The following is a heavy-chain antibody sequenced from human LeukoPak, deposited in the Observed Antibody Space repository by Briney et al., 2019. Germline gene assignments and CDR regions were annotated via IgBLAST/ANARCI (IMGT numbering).Heavy chain of an antibody. J-gene: IGHJ4*02. V-gene: IGHV3-53*01. CDR1: GFTVSSSY. CDR2: IYSGGST. D-gene: IGHD3-3*01. CDR3: AGDYDFD. Sequence: GGSLRLSCAASGFTVSSSYMGWVRQAPGKGLEWVSVIYSGGSTYYTDSVKGRFTISRDNSKNTVYLQMNSLRAEDTAIYYCAGDYDFDWGQGTLVTVSS.